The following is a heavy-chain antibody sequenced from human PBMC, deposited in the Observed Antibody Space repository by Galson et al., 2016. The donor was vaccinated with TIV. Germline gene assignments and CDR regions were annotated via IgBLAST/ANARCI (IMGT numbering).Heavy chain of an antibody. Sequence: SLRLSCAASGFTFSSYAMSWVRQAPGKGLEWVSAISGSGGSTYYADSVKGRFTISRDNSKNTLYLQMNSLRAEDTAVYYCAKYPVVTIAAAEFDYWGQGTLVTVSS. CDR2: ISGSGGST. CDR3: AKYPVVTIAAAEFDY. V-gene: IGHV3-23*01. D-gene: IGHD6-13*01. CDR1: GFTFSSYA. J-gene: IGHJ4*02.